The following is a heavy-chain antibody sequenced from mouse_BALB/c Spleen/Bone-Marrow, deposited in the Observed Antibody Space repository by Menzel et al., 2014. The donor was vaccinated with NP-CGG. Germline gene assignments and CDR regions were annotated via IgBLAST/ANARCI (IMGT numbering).Heavy chain of an antibody. CDR1: GFTFSSFG. D-gene: IGHD4-1*01. CDR3: ATGTRAMDY. Sequence: EVMLVESGGGLVQPGGSRKLSCAASGFTFSSFGMDWVRQAPEKGLEWVAYISSGSSTIYYADTVKGRFTISRDNPKNTLFLQMTSLRSEDTAMYYCATGTRAMDYWGQGTSVTVSS. V-gene: IGHV5-17*02. CDR2: ISSGSSTI. J-gene: IGHJ4*01.